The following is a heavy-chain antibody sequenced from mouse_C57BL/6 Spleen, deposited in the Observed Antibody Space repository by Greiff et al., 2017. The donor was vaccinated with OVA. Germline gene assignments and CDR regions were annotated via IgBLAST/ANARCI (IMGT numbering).Heavy chain of an antibody. V-gene: IGHV1-4*01. CDR1: GYTFTSYT. CDR3: ARLGSQDWFAY. CDR2: INPSSGYT. Sequence: VKLVESGAELARPGASVKMSCKASGYTFTSYTMHWVKQRPGQGLEWIGYINPSSGYTKYNQKFKDKATLTADKSSSTAYMQLSSLTSEDSAVYYCARLGSQDWFAYWGQGTLVTVSA. J-gene: IGHJ3*01.